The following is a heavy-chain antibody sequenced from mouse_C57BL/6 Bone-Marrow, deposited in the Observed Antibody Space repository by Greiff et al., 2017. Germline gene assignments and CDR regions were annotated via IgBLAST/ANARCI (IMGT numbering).Heavy chain of an antibody. CDR2: ISSGGSYT. CDR1: GFTFSSYG. J-gene: IGHJ2*01. D-gene: IGHD1-1*01. Sequence: EVKLQESGGDLVKPGGSLKLSCAASGFTFSSYGMSWVRQTPDKRLEWVATISSGGSYTYYPDSVKGRFTISRDNAKNTLYLQMSSLKSEDTAMYYCARQSTTVDFDYWGQGTTLTVSS. CDR3: ARQSTTVDFDY. V-gene: IGHV5-6*01.